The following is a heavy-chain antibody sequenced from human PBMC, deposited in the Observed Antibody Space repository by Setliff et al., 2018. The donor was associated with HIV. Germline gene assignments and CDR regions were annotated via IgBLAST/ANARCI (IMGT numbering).Heavy chain of an antibody. J-gene: IGHJ6*02. V-gene: IGHV4-59*12. CDR3: ARENGRTNYYYYYGMDV. CDR2: IYYSGST. CDR1: GGSISSYY. Sequence: SETLSLTCTVSGGSISSYYWSWIRQPPGKGLEWIGYIYYSGSTNYNPSLKSRVTISVDTSKNQFSLKLSSVTAADTAVYYCARENGRTNYYYYYGMDVWGQGTTVTVSS.